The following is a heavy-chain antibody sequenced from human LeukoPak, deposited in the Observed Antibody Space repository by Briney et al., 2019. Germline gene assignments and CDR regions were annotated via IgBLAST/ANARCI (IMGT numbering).Heavy chain of an antibody. J-gene: IGHJ4*02. Sequence: GGSLRLSCAASGFTVSTNYMSWVRQAPGKGLEWVSVIYSGGSTYYADSVKGRFPISRENSKNTLYLQMNSLRAEDTAVYYCARDFDYYWGQGTLVTVSS. CDR2: IYSGGST. CDR1: GFTVSTNY. D-gene: IGHD3-3*01. V-gene: IGHV3-53*01. CDR3: ARDFDYY.